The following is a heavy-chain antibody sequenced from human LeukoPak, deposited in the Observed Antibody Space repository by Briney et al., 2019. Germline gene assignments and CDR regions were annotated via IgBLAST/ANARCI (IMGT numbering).Heavy chain of an antibody. CDR2: IWHDGNNR. CDR3: ARDSTETPLQY. D-gene: IGHD4-17*01. Sequence: GRSLRLSCAASGFTFTNYGMHWVRQAPGKWLEWVAIIWHDGNNRYYADSVRGRFTISRDNSRNTVSLQMNSLRVEDSGLYYCARDSTETPLQYWGQGALVAVSS. CDR1: GFTFTNYG. J-gene: IGHJ4*02. V-gene: IGHV3-33*01.